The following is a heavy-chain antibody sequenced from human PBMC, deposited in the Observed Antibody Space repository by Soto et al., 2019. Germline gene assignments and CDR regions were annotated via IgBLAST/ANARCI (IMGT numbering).Heavy chain of an antibody. CDR1: GGSISSSHW. Sequence: QVQLQESGPGLVKPSGTLSLPCAVSGGSISSSHWWSWVRQPPGKGLERIGEIYHSGSTNYNPSLKCRVTISVDKSKNPFSLKLSSVTAADTAVYYCARVSGSSYYGMDVWGLGTTVTVSS. D-gene: IGHD1-26*01. CDR2: IYHSGST. CDR3: ARVSGSSYYGMDV. V-gene: IGHV4-4*02. J-gene: IGHJ6*02.